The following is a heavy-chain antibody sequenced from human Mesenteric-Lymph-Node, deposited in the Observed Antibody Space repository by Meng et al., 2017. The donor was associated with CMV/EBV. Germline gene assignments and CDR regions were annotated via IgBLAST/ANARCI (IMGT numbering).Heavy chain of an antibody. D-gene: IGHD4-11*01. CDR3: ARGSNPRVYYFDY. J-gene: IGHJ4*02. V-gene: IGHV1-2*02. Sequence: KAAEYPFTSYAGHWVRQAPGQRLEWMGWINPNSGGTDYAQKFQGRVTVTIDTSISAAYMELSGLRSDDTALYYCARGSNPRVYYFDYWGQGTLVTVSS. CDR2: INPNSGGT. CDR1: EYPFTSYA.